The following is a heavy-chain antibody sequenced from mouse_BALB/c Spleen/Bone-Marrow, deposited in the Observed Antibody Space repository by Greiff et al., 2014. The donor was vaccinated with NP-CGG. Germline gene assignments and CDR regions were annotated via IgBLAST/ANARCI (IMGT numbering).Heavy chain of an antibody. J-gene: IGHJ2*01. CDR3: ARRGGKKGYFDY. V-gene: IGHV5-6*01. CDR1: GFTFSSYG. Sequence: DVQLEQSGEDLVKSGGSLKLSCAASGFTFSSYGMSWVRQTPDKRLEWVATITSGGGYTYYTDSLKGRFTISRDNTKNTLYLQMSSLKSEDTAMYYCARRGGKKGYFDYWGQGTTLTVSS. CDR2: ITSGGGYT.